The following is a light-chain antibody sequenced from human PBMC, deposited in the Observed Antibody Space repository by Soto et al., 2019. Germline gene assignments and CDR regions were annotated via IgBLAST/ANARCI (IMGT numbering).Light chain of an antibody. CDR1: QSVSSY. CDR3: QQRSTWPRT. J-gene: IGKJ4*01. CDR2: DAS. V-gene: IGKV3-11*01. Sequence: EIVLTQSPATLPLPPAERPTLSCRASQSVSSYLAWYQQRPGQAPRLLIYDASNRATGIPARFSGSGSGTDFTLTISSLVPEDFAVYYCQQRSTWPRTFGVGTKVDIK.